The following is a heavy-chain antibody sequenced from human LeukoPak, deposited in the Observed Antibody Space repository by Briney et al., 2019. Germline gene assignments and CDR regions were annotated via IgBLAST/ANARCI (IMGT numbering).Heavy chain of an antibody. Sequence: PGGSLRLSCAASGFTFSSYSMNWVRQAPGKGLEWVSSISSSSSSYIYYADSVKGRFTISRDNAKNSLYLQMNSLRAEDTAVYYCARVIRVAVDAFDIWGQETMVTVSS. D-gene: IGHD2-15*01. J-gene: IGHJ3*02. CDR1: GFTFSSYS. V-gene: IGHV3-21*01. CDR2: ISSSSSSYI. CDR3: ARVIRVAVDAFDI.